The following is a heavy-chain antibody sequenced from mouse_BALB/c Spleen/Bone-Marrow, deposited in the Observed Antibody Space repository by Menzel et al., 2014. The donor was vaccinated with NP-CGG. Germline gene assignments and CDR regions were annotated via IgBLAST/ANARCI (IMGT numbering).Heavy chain of an antibody. CDR2: ISDGGSYT. CDR1: GFTFSDYY. V-gene: IGHV5-4*02. CDR3: AREVAMDY. Sequence: EVILVESGGGLVKPGGSLKLSCAASGFTFSDYYMYWVRPTPEKRLEWVATISDGGSYTYYPDSVKGRFTISRDNAKNNLYLQMSSLKSEDTAMYYCAREVAMDYWGQGTSVTVSS. J-gene: IGHJ4*01.